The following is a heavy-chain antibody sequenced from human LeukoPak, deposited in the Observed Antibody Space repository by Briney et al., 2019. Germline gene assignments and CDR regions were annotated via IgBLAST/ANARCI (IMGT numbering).Heavy chain of an antibody. J-gene: IGHJ4*02. Sequence: SKTLSLTCAVYGGSFSGYYWSWIRQPPGKGLEWIGEINHSGSTNYNPSLKSRVTISVDTSKNQFSLKLSSVTAADTAVYYCARVKDGYRPLFHRSLDYWGQGTLVTVSS. CDR1: GGSFSGYY. CDR2: INHSGST. CDR3: ARVKDGYRPLFHRSLDY. V-gene: IGHV4-34*01. D-gene: IGHD5-24*01.